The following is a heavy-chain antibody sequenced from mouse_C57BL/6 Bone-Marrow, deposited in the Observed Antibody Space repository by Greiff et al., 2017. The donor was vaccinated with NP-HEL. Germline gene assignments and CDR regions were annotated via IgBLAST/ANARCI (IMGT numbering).Heavy chain of an antibody. Sequence: VQLQQSGAELVKPGASVKLSCKASGSTFTSSWLPWVKQRPGRGLEWIGRIDPNSGVTKYNEKFKSKATLTVDKPSSTAYMQLSSLTSEDSAVYYCARNYGSIMYYFDYWGQGTTLTVSS. D-gene: IGHD1-1*01. CDR3: ARNYGSIMYYFDY. V-gene: IGHV1-72*01. J-gene: IGHJ2*01. CDR1: GSTFTSSW. CDR2: IDPNSGVT.